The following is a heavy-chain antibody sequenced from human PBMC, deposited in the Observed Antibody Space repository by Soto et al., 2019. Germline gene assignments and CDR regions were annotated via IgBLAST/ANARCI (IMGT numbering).Heavy chain of an antibody. V-gene: IGHV1-2*02. CDR3: ARDFWSDSGYGMDV. CDR2: INPNSGGT. J-gene: IGHJ6*02. Sequence: ASVKVSCKASGYTFTGYYMHWVRQAPGQGLEWMGWINPNSGGTNYAQKFQGRVTMTRDTSISTAYMELSRLRSDDTAVYYCARDFWSDSGYGMDVCGQGTTVTVSS. D-gene: IGHD3-3*01. CDR1: GYTFTGYY.